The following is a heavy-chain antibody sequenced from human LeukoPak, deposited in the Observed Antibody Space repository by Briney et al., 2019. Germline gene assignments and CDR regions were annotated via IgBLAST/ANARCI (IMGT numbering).Heavy chain of an antibody. CDR1: GYSISSDYY. J-gene: IGHJ5*02. Sequence: SETLSLTCTVSGYSISSDYYWGWVRQPPGKGLEWIGSIHHSGRTYYNPSLKSRVTISVDTSKNQFSLKLSSVTAADTAVYYCARDHLANLASRLFDPWGQGTLVTVSS. D-gene: IGHD3-3*01. V-gene: IGHV4-38-2*02. CDR3: ARDHLANLASRLFDP. CDR2: IHHSGRT.